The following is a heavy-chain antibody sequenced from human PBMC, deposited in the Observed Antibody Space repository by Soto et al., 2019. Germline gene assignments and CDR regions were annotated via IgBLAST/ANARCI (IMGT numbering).Heavy chain of an antibody. CDR1: VVSFSSGSYY. CDR3: ARDRGTDDP. Sequence: PSETLSLTCSVSVVSFSSGSYYLSWIRQPPGKGLEWIGYSYHTGNTKYNPALRSRVTISVDTSKNQFSLNLKSVTAADTAVYYCARDRGTDDPWGQGTLVTVSS. J-gene: IGHJ5*02. V-gene: IGHV4-61*01. CDR2: SYHTGNT.